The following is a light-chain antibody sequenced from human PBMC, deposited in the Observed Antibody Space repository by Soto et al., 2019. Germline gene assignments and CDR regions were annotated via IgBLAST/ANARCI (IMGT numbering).Light chain of an antibody. CDR1: SGHSNYA. CDR3: QTWGTGIQV. Sequence: QPVLTQSPSASASLGASVKLTCTLSSGHSNYAVAWHQQQPEKGPRYLMKLDNDGSHYRGDGIPDRFSGSSSGAERYLTISSLQSEDEADYYCQTWGTGIQVFGGGTKVTVL. V-gene: IGLV4-69*01. J-gene: IGLJ2*01. CDR2: LDNDGSH.